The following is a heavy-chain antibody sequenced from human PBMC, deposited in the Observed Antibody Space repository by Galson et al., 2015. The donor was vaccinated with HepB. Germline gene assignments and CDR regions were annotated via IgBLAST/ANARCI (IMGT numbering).Heavy chain of an antibody. CDR1: GFSFSDSG. D-gene: IGHD1/OR15-1a*01. V-gene: IGHV3-30*03. Sequence: SLRLSCAASGFSFSDSGLHWVRQAPGKGLEWVAGISDDGRNKNFADSVRGRFTISRDNSKSTLFLQMNSLRVEDTAVYFCARDRADPTTNRYYYYMDVWGKGTTVTVSS. CDR3: ARDRADPTTNRYYYYMDV. J-gene: IGHJ6*03. CDR2: ISDDGRNK.